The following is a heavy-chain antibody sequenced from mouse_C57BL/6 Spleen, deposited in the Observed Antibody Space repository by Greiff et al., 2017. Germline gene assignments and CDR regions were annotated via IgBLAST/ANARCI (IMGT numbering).Heavy chain of an antibody. Sequence: VQLQQSGPGLVAPSQSLSITCTVSGFSLTSYGVSWVRQPPGKGLEWLGVIWGDGSTNYHSALISRLSISNDDSKSQVFLKLNSLQTDDTATYYCANGNSRGYYYAMDYWGQGTSVTVSS. V-gene: IGHV2-3*01. D-gene: IGHD1-1*01. CDR2: IWGDGST. CDR3: ANGNSRGYYYAMDY. CDR1: GFSLTSYG. J-gene: IGHJ4*01.